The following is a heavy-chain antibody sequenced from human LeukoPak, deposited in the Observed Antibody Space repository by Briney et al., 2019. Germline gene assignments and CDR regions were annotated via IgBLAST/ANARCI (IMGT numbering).Heavy chain of an antibody. CDR1: GGSFSGYY. D-gene: IGHD3-3*01. J-gene: IGHJ5*02. V-gene: IGHV4-34*01. Sequence: SDTLSLTCAVYGGSFSGYYWSWIRQPPGKGLEWMGEINHSGSTKYNPSLKSRVTISVDTSKNQFSLKLSSVTAADTAVYSCARGKLRFLGMGNWFDPWGQGTLVTVSS. CDR3: ARGKLRFLGMGNWFDP. CDR2: INHSGST.